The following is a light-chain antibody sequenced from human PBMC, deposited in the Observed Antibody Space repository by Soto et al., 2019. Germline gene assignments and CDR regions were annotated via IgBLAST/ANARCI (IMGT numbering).Light chain of an antibody. V-gene: IGKV3-11*01. CDR3: QQRTSWPIT. J-gene: IGKJ5*01. CDR1: QRVSSY. Sequence: EIVLTQSPATLSFSPGETATLSCRASQRVSSYLAWYQQKPCQTPRLLIYDASNGATGIPARFSGSGSGTDFTLTISSLEPEDCAVYYCQQRTSWPITFVQGTRLEIK. CDR2: DAS.